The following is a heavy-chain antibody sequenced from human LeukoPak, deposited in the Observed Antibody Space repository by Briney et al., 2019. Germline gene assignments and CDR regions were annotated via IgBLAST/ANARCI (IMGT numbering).Heavy chain of an antibody. J-gene: IGHJ6*02. Sequence: SETLSLTCTVSGGSISSGGYYWSWIRQHPGKGLEWIGYIYYSGSTYYNPSLKSRVTISVDTSKNQFSLKLSSVTAADTAMYYCARASSYCSSTSCSVVGYYYYGMDVWGQGTTVTVSS. D-gene: IGHD2-2*01. V-gene: IGHV4-31*03. CDR2: IYYSGST. CDR1: GGSISSGGYY. CDR3: ARASSYCSSTSCSVVGYYYYGMDV.